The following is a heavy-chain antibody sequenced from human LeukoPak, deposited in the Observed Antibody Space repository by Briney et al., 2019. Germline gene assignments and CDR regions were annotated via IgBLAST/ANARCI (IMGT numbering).Heavy chain of an antibody. CDR1: GYTFTGYY. Sequence: GASVKVSCKASGYTFTGYYMHWVRQAPGQGLEWMGWINPNSGGTNYAQNFQGRVTMTRDTSISTAYMELSRLRSDDTAVFYCAREVRRYFSCGNCDSPLAYAFDIWGQGTMVTVSS. J-gene: IGHJ3*02. CDR2: INPNSGGT. CDR3: AREVRRYFSCGNCDSPLAYAFDI. V-gene: IGHV1-2*02. D-gene: IGHD2-15*01.